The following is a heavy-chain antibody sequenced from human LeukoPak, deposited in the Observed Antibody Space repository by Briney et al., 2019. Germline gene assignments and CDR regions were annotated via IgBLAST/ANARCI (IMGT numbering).Heavy chain of an antibody. J-gene: IGHJ3*01. Sequence: SVKVSCKASGFTFTSSAVQWVRQARGQRLEWIGWIVVGSGNTNYAQKFQERVTITRDMSTSTAYMELSSLRSEDTAVYYCATKGGGFCSTSHCQGAFDFWGQGSMATVSS. V-gene: IGHV1-58*01. CDR2: IVVGSGNT. D-gene: IGHD2-2*01. CDR1: GFTFTSSA. CDR3: ATKGGGFCSTSHCQGAFDF.